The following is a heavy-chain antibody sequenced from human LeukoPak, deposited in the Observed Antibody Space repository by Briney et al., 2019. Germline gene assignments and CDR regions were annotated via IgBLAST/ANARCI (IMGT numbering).Heavy chain of an antibody. J-gene: IGHJ4*02. CDR2: ISYSGST. D-gene: IGHD4-17*01. CDR1: GGSISPYY. CDR3: ARAGSYRLTTTL. V-gene: IGHV4-59*01. Sequence: SETLSLTCTVSGGSISPYYWSWIRQPPGKGLEWIGHISYSGSTSFNPSLKSRVTISVDTSTNQFSLALSSVTAADTAVYYCARAGSYRLTTTLWGQGTLVTVSS.